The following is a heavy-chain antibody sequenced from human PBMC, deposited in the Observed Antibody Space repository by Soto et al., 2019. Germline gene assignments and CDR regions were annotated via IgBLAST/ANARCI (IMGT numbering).Heavy chain of an antibody. V-gene: IGHV3-33*01. Sequence: QVQLVESGGGVVQPGRSLRLSCAASGFTFSSYGMNWVRQAPGKGLEWVAVIWFDGSNKYYADSVKGRFTISRDIFKNTLYLQMNSLRAEDTAVYYCARDDKDNDGGDGVFLGCWGQGTQVTVSS. CDR3: ARDDKDNDGGDGVFLGC. CDR1: GFTFSSYG. CDR2: IWFDGSNK. J-gene: IGHJ4*02. D-gene: IGHD3-3*01.